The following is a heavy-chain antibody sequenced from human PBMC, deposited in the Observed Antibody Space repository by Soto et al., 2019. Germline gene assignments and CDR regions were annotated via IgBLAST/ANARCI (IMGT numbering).Heavy chain of an antibody. Sequence: SETLSLTCAVYGGSFSGYYWSWIRQPPGKGLEWIGEINHSGSTNYNPSLKSRVTISVDTSKNQFSLKLSSVTAADTVVYYCARTLIAAAGTNPYFDYWGQGTLVTVS. D-gene: IGHD6-13*01. V-gene: IGHV4-34*01. CDR3: ARTLIAAAGTNPYFDY. CDR1: GGSFSGYY. CDR2: INHSGST. J-gene: IGHJ4*02.